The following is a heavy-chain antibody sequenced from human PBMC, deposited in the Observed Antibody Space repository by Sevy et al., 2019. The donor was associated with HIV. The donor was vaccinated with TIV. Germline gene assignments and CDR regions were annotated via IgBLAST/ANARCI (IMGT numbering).Heavy chain of an antibody. V-gene: IGHV3-66*01. CDR3: ARGKSGYGYALNY. CDR1: GFTVNSNY. D-gene: IGHD5-18*01. CDR2: IHSDDTT. Sequence: GGSLRLSCAASGFTVNSNYMTWVRQAPGKGLEGVSVIHSDDTTYHADSVKDRVTISRDNFQNKLYLHMSSLRAEDTAVYYCARGKSGYGYALNYWGQGTLVTVSS. J-gene: IGHJ4*02.